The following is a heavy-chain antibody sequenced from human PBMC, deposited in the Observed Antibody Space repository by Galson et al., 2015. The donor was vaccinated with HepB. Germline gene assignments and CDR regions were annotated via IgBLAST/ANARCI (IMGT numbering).Heavy chain of an antibody. D-gene: IGHD3-22*01. J-gene: IGHJ4*02. V-gene: IGHV3-43*01. CDR1: GFTFDDYT. CDR2: ISWDDGST. Sequence: SLRLSCAASGFTFDDYTMHWVRQAPGKGLEWVSLISWDDGSTYYADSVKGRFTISRDNSKNSLYLQMNSLRTEDTALYYCAKGDDSSGYLFDYWGQGTLVTVSS. CDR3: AKGDDSSGYLFDY.